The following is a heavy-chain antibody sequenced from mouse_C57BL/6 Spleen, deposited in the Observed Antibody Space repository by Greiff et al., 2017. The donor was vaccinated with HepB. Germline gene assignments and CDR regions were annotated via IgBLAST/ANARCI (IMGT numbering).Heavy chain of an antibody. Sequence: QVQLKQSGAELVRPGASVTLSCKASGYTFTDYEMHWVKQTPVHGLEWIGAIDPETGGTAYNQKFKGKAILTADKSSSTAYMELRSLTSEDSAVYYCAKPGTRYFDVWGTGTTVTVSS. J-gene: IGHJ1*03. CDR1: GYTFTDYE. V-gene: IGHV1-15*01. CDR3: AKPGTRYFDV. CDR2: IDPETGGT. D-gene: IGHD3-3*01.